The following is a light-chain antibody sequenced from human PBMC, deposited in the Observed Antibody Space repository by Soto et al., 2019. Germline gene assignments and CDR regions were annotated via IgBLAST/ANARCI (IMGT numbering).Light chain of an antibody. V-gene: IGLV2-14*01. CDR1: SSDVGVYNY. CDR2: EVS. CDR3: SSYTSSSTLV. Sequence: QSVLTQPASVSGSPGQSITISCSGTSSDVGVYNYVSWYQQHPGKAPKLMIYEVSNRPSGVSNRFSGSKFGSTASLTISGLQAEDEANYFCSSYTSSSTLVFGGGTKLTVL. J-gene: IGLJ2*01.